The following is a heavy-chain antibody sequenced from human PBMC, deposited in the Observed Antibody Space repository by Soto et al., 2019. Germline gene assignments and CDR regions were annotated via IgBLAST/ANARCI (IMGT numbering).Heavy chain of an antibody. J-gene: IGHJ4*02. Sequence: PVGSLRLSCVASGFTFSSYAMSWVRQVPGKGLEWISSISGSGANTWYAGSVQGRFSISRDNSKSTLSLHMNTLRAEDTAIYYCARDRATFDSWGQGTLVTVSS. CDR3: ARDRATFDS. CDR2: ISGSGANT. V-gene: IGHV3-23*01. CDR1: GFTFSSYA. D-gene: IGHD1-26*01.